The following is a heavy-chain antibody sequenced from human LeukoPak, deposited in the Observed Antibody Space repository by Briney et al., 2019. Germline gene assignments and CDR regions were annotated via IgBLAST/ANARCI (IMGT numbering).Heavy chain of an antibody. J-gene: IGHJ4*02. D-gene: IGHD1-26*01. V-gene: IGHV3-23*01. CDR3: AKIGPGAIDY. Sequence: PGGSLRLSCAASGFTFSSYPMRWVPQAPGKGGEWVSAISGSGGSPYYADSVKGRFTISRDNSKNTLYLQMNSLRAEDTAVYYCAKIGPGAIDYWGQGTLVTVSS. CDR2: ISGSGGSP. CDR1: GFTFSSYP.